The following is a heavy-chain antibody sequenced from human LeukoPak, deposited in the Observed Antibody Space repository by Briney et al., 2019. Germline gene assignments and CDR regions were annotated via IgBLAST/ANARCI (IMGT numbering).Heavy chain of an antibody. V-gene: IGHV1-2*02. J-gene: IGHJ3*02. CDR3: ARDRVVGPVYGDYGVDAFDI. CDR1: GYTFTGYY. Sequence: ASVKVSCKASGYTFTGYYMHWVRQAPGQGLEWMGWINPNSGGTNYAQKFQGRVTMTRDTSISTAYMELSRLRSDDTAVYYCARDRVVGPVYGDYGVDAFDIWGQGTMVTVSS. D-gene: IGHD4-17*01. CDR2: INPNSGGT.